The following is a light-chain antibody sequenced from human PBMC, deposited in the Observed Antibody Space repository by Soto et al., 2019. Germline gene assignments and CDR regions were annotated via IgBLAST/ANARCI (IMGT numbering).Light chain of an antibody. Sequence: QSALTQPASVSGSPGQSITISCTGTSSDVGGYNYVSWYQQHPGKAPKLMIYEVSNRPSGVSNRFSGSKSVNTASLTISGLQAEDEADYCCSSYTSSSTPYVFGTGTKVTVL. CDR3: SSYTSSSTPYV. CDR2: EVS. J-gene: IGLJ1*01. V-gene: IGLV2-14*01. CDR1: SSDVGGYNY.